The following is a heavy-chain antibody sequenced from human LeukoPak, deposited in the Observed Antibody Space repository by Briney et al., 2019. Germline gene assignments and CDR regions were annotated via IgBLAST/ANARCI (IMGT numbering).Heavy chain of an antibody. D-gene: IGHD6-13*01. V-gene: IGHV3-21*01. J-gene: IGHJ4*02. Sequence: PGGSLRLSCAASGFTFSSYSMNWVRQAPGKGLEWVSSISSSSSYIYYADSVKGRFTISRDNAKNSLYLQMNSLRAEDTAVYYCARRSSSWPTGGNYWGQGTLVTVSS. CDR3: ARRSSSWPTGGNY. CDR2: ISSSSSYI. CDR1: GFTFSSYS.